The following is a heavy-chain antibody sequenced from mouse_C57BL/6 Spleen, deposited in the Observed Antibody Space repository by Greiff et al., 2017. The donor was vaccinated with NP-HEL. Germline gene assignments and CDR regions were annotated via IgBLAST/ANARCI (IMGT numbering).Heavy chain of an antibody. V-gene: IGHV1-18*01. Sequence: EVQLQQSGPELVKPGASVKIPCKASGYTFTDYNMDWVKQSHGKSLEWIGDINPNNGGTIYNQKFKGKATLTVDKSSSKAYMELRSLTSEDTAVYYCASTLYYGSSHWYFDVWGTGTTVTVSS. CDR1: GYTFTDYN. D-gene: IGHD1-1*01. CDR3: ASTLYYGSSHWYFDV. J-gene: IGHJ1*03. CDR2: INPNNGGT.